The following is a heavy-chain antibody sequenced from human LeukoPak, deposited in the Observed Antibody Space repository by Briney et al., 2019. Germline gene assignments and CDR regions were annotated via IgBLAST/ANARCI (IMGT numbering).Heavy chain of an antibody. J-gene: IGHJ4*02. CDR1: GASISNYY. CDR2: IYSRGDT. Sequence: PSETLSLTCTVSGASISNYYWSWIRQPPGKGLEWIGHIYSRGDTNYNPPLKSRLSISVDTSKNQLSLKLTSVTAADTAVYYCARGVGPTTAQSTFDYWGQGALVTVSS. D-gene: IGHD1-26*01. CDR3: ARGVGPTTAQSTFDY. V-gene: IGHV4-59*08.